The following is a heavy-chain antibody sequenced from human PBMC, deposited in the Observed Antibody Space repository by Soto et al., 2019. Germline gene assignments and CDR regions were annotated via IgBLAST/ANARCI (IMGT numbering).Heavy chain of an antibody. Sequence: GGSLRLSCAASGFTFSSYAMHWVRQAPGKGLEWVAVISYDGSNKYYADSVKGRFTISRDNSKNTLYLQMNNLRAEDTAVYYCARSCSGDTCNSGMDVWGQGTTVTVSS. J-gene: IGHJ6*02. D-gene: IGHD2-15*01. CDR1: GFTFSSYA. CDR3: ARSCSGDTCNSGMDV. CDR2: ISYDGSNK. V-gene: IGHV3-30-3*01.